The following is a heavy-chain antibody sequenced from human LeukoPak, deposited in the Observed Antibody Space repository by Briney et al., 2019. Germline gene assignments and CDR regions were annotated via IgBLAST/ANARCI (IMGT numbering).Heavy chain of an antibody. CDR1: GYTFTGYY. J-gene: IGHJ4*02. CDR2: INPNSGGT. V-gene: IGHV1-2*02. CDR3: APDSDYYDSSGYYG. Sequence: VASVKVSCKASGYTFTGYYMHWVRQAPGQGLEWMGWINPNSGGTNYAQKFQGRVTMTRDTSIGTAYMELSRLRSDDTAVYYCAPDSDYYDSSGYYGWGQGTLVTVSS. D-gene: IGHD3-22*01.